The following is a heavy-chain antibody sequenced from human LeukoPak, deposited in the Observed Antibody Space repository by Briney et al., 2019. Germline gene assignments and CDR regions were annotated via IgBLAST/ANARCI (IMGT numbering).Heavy chain of an antibody. J-gene: IGHJ5*01. CDR3: AREFKNWFYS. CDR2: TYYTSKWYN. V-gene: IGHV6-1*01. Sequence: SQTLSLTCAISGDSFSSNIAAWNWIRQSPSRGLEWLGRTYYTSKWYNDYAVSVKSRITINPDTSKNQFSLHLNSVTPEDSAVYYCAREFKNWFYSWGQGTLVTVSS. CDR1: GDSFSSNIAA.